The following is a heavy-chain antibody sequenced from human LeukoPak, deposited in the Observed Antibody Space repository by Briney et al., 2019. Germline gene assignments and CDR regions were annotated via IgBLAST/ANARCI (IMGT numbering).Heavy chain of an antibody. CDR1: GFTLSSYA. CDR3: AKVDYGDKAPFDY. Sequence: GGSLRLSCAASGFTLSSYAMSWVRQAPGKGLEWVSAITSGGSTYYADSVKGRFTISRDNSKNTLYLQMNSLRAEDTAVYYCAKVDYGDKAPFDYWGQGTLVTVSS. J-gene: IGHJ4*02. V-gene: IGHV3-23*01. D-gene: IGHD4-17*01. CDR2: ITSGGST.